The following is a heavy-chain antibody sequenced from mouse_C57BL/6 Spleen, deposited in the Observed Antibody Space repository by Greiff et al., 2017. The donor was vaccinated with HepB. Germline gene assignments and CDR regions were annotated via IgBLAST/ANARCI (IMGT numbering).Heavy chain of an antibody. V-gene: IGHV1-42*01. D-gene: IGHD1-1*01. CDR1: GYSFTGYY. J-gene: IGHJ2*01. CDR3: AKSTVVAFDY. CDR2: INPSTGGT. Sequence: LMESGPELVKPGASVKISCKASGYSFTGYYMNWVKQSPEKSLEWIGEINPSTGGTTYNQKFKAKATLTVDKSSSTAYMQRKSLTSEDSAVYYCAKSTVVAFDYGGQGTTLTVSS.